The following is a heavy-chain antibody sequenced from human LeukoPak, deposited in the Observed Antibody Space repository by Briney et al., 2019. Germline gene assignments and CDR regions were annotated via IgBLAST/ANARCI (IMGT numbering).Heavy chain of an antibody. V-gene: IGHV1-46*01. CDR2: INPSGGST. CDR3: ARVAVVGARTSYYFDY. D-gene: IGHD2-15*01. J-gene: IGHJ4*02. Sequence: GGSVKVSCKASGYTFTSYYMHWVRQAPGQGLEWMGIINPSGGSTSYAQKFQGRVTMTRDTSTSTVYMELSSLRSEDTAVYYCARVAVVGARTSYYFDYWGQGTLVTVSS. CDR1: GYTFTSYY.